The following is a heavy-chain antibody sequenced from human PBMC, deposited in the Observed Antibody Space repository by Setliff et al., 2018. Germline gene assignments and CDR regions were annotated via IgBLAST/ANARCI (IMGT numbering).Heavy chain of an antibody. CDR3: ARAHTWSLPNDNSGYPGWFDP. V-gene: IGHV4-38-2*01. J-gene: IGHJ5*02. Sequence: SETLSLTCAVSGYSISSDHYWGWIRQPPGKGLEWIGSIYHSGSAYYNPSLKSRVTISVDTSKNQFSLKLSSVTAADRAVYYCARAHTWSLPNDNSGYPGWFDPWGQGTLVTVSS. CDR1: GYSISSDHY. D-gene: IGHD3-22*01. CDR2: IYHSGSA.